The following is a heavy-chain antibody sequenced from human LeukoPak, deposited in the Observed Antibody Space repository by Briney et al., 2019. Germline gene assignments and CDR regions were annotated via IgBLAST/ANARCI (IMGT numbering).Heavy chain of an antibody. V-gene: IGHV3-48*03. Sequence: PGGSLRLSCAASGFTFSSYEINWVRQAPGEGLEWVSYIITSGSTIYYADSVKGRFTISRDDAKNSLYLQMNSLRAEDTAIYYCARDRTWMLDYWGQGTLVTVSS. CDR2: IITSGSTI. J-gene: IGHJ4*02. D-gene: IGHD2-2*03. CDR3: ARDRTWMLDY. CDR1: GFTFSSYE.